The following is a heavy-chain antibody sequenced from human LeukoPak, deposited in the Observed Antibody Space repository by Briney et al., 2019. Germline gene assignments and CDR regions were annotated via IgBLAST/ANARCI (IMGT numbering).Heavy chain of an antibody. J-gene: IGHJ5*02. V-gene: IGHV1-18*01. CDR1: GYTFTSYG. CDR2: ISAYNGNT. Sequence: ASVKVSCKASGYTFTSYGISWVRQAPGQGLEWMGWISAYNGNTNYVQKLQGRVTMTTDTSTSTAYMELRSLRSDDTAVYYCARDLRAAAGDNWFDPWGQGTLVTVSS. D-gene: IGHD6-13*01. CDR3: ARDLRAAAGDNWFDP.